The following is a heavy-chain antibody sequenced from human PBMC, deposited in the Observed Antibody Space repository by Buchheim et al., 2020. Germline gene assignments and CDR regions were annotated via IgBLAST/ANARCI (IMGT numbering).Heavy chain of an antibody. CDR2: ISSSSSTI. CDR1: GFTFSSYS. J-gene: IGHJ5*02. CDR3: ARAFGVAGRRPFDP. D-gene: IGHD3-3*01. Sequence: EVQLVESGGGLVQPGGSLRLSCAASGFTFSSYSMNWVRQAPGKGLEWVSYISSSSSTIYHADSVKGRFTISRDNAKNSLYLQMNSLRAEDTVVYYCARAFGVAGRRPFDPWGQGTL. V-gene: IGHV3-48*04.